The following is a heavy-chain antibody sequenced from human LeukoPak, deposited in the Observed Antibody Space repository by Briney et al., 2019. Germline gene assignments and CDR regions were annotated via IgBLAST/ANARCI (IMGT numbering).Heavy chain of an antibody. D-gene: IGHD2-15*01. J-gene: IGHJ4*02. CDR3: ARDRSRYCSGGSCYHDY. CDR1: GFTFSSYW. CDR2: IKQDGSEK. V-gene: IGHV3-7*01. Sequence: GGSLRLSCAASGFTFSSYWMSWVRQAPGKGLEGVANIKQDGSEKYYVDSVKGRFTISRDNAKNSLYLQMNSLRAEDTAVYYCARDRSRYCSGGSCYHDYWGQGTLVTVSS.